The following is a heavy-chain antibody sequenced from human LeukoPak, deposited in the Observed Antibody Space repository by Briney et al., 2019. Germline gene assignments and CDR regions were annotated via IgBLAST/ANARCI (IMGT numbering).Heavy chain of an antibody. J-gene: IGHJ4*02. CDR1: GASFSDYY. V-gene: IGHV4-34*01. CDR2: FYYSGTT. CDR3: ARDSMVGASGGFDY. D-gene: IGHD1-26*01. Sequence: SETLSLTCAVYGASFSDYYWSFIRQPPGKGLEWIGSFYYSGTTYYNPSLKSRVTISVDTTKNQFSLRLSSLTAADTAVYYCARDSMVGASGGFDYWGQGTLVTVSS.